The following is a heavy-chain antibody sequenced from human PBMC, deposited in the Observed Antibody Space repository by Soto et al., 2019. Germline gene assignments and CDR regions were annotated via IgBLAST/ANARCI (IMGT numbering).Heavy chain of an antibody. Sequence: SETLSLTCTVSGGSISSYYWSWIRQPPGKGLEWIGYIYYSGSTNYNPSLKSRVTISVDTSKNQFSLKPSSVTAADTAVYYCARQGIATAGTSLDYWGQGTLVTVSS. CDR3: ARQGIATAGTSLDY. J-gene: IGHJ4*02. CDR2: IYYSGST. D-gene: IGHD6-13*01. CDR1: GGSISSYY. V-gene: IGHV4-59*08.